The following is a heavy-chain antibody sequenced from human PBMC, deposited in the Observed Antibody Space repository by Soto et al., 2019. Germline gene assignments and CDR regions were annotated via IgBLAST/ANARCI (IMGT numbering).Heavy chain of an antibody. CDR1: GGSVSSGSYS. CDR2: IYYSGST. CDR3: ARAHCDFLTGPIDY. J-gene: IGHJ4*02. D-gene: IGHD3-9*01. Sequence: PSETLSLTCTISGGSVSSGSYSWSWIRQPPGKGLEWIGYIYYSGSTNYNPSLKSRVTISVDTSKNQFSLKLSSVTAADTAVYYCARAHCDFLTGPIDYWGQGTMVTVSS. V-gene: IGHV4-61*01.